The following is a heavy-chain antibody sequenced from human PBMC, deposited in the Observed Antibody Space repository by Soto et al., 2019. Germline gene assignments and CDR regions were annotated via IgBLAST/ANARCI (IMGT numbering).Heavy chain of an antibody. CDR2: IYYSGIT. Sequence: SETLSLTCTVSGASISNSSYYWGWIRRPPGKGLEWIGTIYYSGITYYNPSLKSRVTISVDTSKNQFSLKLTSVTAADTAVYYCARHGSNWGQGTLVTVSS. J-gene: IGHJ4*02. CDR1: GASISNSSYY. V-gene: IGHV4-39*01. CDR3: ARHGSN.